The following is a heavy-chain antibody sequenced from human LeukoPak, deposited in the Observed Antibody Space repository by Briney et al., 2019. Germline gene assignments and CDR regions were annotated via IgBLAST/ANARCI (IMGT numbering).Heavy chain of an antibody. CDR1: GGSFSGYY. CDR2: INHSGST. V-gene: IGHV4-34*01. CDR3: ARGCLGELSLLSWFDP. J-gene: IGHJ5*02. Sequence: SETLSLTCAVYGGSFSGYYWSWIRQPPGKGLEWIGEINHSGSTNYNPSLKSRVTISVDTSKNQCSLKLSSVTAADTAVYYCARGCLGELSLLSWFDPWGQGTLVTVSS. D-gene: IGHD3-16*02.